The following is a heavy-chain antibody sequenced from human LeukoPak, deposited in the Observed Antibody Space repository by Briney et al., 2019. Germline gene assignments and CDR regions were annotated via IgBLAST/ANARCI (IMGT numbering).Heavy chain of an antibody. CDR1: GFTFRTSW. V-gene: IGHV3-7*01. CDR3: ARGHYGRDY. CDR2: INQDGSEK. D-gene: IGHD3-10*01. Sequence: RGSLRLSCAASGFTFRTSWMTWVHQAPGKGLEWVAHINQDGSEKYYVDSVQGRFTISRDNAKDSLYLQINSLRVDDTAVYYCARGHYGRDYWGQGTLVTVSS. J-gene: IGHJ4*02.